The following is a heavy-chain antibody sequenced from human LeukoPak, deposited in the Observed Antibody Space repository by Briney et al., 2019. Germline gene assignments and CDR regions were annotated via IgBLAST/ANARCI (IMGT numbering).Heavy chain of an antibody. V-gene: IGHV3-23*01. J-gene: IGHJ4*02. D-gene: IGHD1-26*01. CDR3: AKDRQSGSPRFSHYFDH. Sequence: GGSRTLAWAAYAFTASIYSINWVRHAAGKLLEWVSGSHTGSCTHYADSVKGRFTISRDNSKNTLYLQMNSLRAEDTAVYYCAKDRQSGSPRFSHYFDHWGQGTLVTVSS. CDR2: SHTGSCT. CDR1: AFTASIYS.